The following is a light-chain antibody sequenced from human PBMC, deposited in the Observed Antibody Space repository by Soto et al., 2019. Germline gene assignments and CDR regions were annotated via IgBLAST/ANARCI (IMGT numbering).Light chain of an antibody. J-gene: IGKJ2*01. CDR1: QSVSSN. CDR2: GAS. Sequence: EIVMTQSPATLSVSPGERATLSCRASQSVSSNLAWYQHKPGQAPRLLIYGASTRATGIPARFSASGSGTEFSLTISSLQSEDFAVYYCQQYNNWPPKQYTFGLGTKLEIK. V-gene: IGKV3-15*01. CDR3: QQYNNWPPKQYT.